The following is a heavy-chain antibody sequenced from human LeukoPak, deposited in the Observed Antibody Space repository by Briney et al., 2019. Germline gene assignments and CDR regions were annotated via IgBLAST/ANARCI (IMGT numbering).Heavy chain of an antibody. CDR1: GGSISSSSYY. CDR3: ARGPVLRYFDWLPANY. Sequence: SETLSLTCTVSGGSISSSSYYWGWIRQPPGKGLEWIGSIYYSGSTYYNPSLKSRVTISVDTSKNQFSLKLSSVTAADTAVYYCARGPVLRYFDWLPANYWGQGTLVTVSS. CDR2: IYYSGST. J-gene: IGHJ4*02. V-gene: IGHV4-39*07. D-gene: IGHD3-9*01.